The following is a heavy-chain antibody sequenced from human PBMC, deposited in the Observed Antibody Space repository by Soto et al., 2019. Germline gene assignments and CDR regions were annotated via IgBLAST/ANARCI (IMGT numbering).Heavy chain of an antibody. CDR3: AKTDYGDSSGY. V-gene: IGHV3-7*05. Sequence: GGSLRLSCAASGFTFSHYWMSWVRQAPGKGLEWVANIKQDGSEKHYVDSVKGRFTISRDNAKTSLYLQMNSLRAEDTAVFYCAKTDYGDSSGYWGQGTLVTVSS. J-gene: IGHJ4*02. D-gene: IGHD4-17*01. CDR1: GFTFSHYW. CDR2: IKQDGSEK.